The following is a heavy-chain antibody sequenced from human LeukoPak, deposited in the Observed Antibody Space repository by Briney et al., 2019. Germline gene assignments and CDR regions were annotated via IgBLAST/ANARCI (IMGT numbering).Heavy chain of an antibody. CDR1: GVSFSGYY. CDR2: INHSGST. J-gene: IGHJ4*02. Sequence: SETLSLTCAVYGVSFSGYYWSWIRQPPGKGLEWIGEINHSGSTNYNPSLKSRVTISVDTSKNQFSLKLSSVSAADTAVYYCARSSPYYGFWSGYYHTAMVTPFFDYWGQGTLVTVSS. D-gene: IGHD3-3*01. CDR3: ARSSPYYGFWSGYYHTAMVTPFFDY. V-gene: IGHV4-34*01.